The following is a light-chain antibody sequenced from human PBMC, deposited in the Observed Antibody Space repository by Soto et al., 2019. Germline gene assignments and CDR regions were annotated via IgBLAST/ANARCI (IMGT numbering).Light chain of an antibody. V-gene: IGKV1-33*01. CDR2: DAS. Sequence: DIPMTQSPSSLSASVGDRVTITCQASQDISNYLNWYQQKPGKAPKLLIYDASNLETGVPSRFSGSGSRTDFTFTISSLQPEDIATYYCQQYDNLPPHTFGQGTKLEIK. CDR1: QDISNY. J-gene: IGKJ2*01. CDR3: QQYDNLPPHT.